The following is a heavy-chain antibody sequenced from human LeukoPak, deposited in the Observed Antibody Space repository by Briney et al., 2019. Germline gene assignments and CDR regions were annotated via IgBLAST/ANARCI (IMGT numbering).Heavy chain of an antibody. CDR3: TRDYDSSGLLDY. J-gene: IGHJ4*02. D-gene: IGHD3-22*01. CDR1: GFTFSSYS. Sequence: PGGSLRLSCAASGFTFSSYSMNWVRQAPGKGLEWVSSISSSSYIYYADSVKGRFTISRDNAKNSLYLQMNSLRAEDTAVYYCTRDYDSSGLLDYWGQGTLVTVSS. CDR2: ISSSSYI. V-gene: IGHV3-21*01.